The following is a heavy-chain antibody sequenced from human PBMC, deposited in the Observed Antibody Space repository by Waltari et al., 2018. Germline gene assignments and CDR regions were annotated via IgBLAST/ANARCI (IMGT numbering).Heavy chain of an antibody. CDR1: GYTFTGYY. CDR2: INPNSGGT. CDR3: ARVIMEDYYGSGSPFDY. V-gene: IGHV1-2*06. J-gene: IGHJ4*02. Sequence: QVQLVQSGAEVKKPGASVKVSCKASGYTFTGYYMHWVRQAPGQGLEWMGRINPNSGGTNYAQKFQGRGTMTRDTSISTAYMELSRLRSDDTAVYYCARVIMEDYYGSGSPFDYWGQGTLVTVSS. D-gene: IGHD3-10*01.